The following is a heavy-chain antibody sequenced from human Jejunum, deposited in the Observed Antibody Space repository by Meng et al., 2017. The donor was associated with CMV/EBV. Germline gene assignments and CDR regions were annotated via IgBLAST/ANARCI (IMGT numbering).Heavy chain of an antibody. Sequence: QVQLGRSGAEVKKLGASVKVSSKASGYTFTSYGISWVRQAPGQGLEWMGWISAYNGNTNYAQKLQGRVTMTTDTSTSTAYMELRSLRSDDTAVYYCARARLGGYCSSTSCADNWFDPWGQGTLVTVSS. CDR3: ARARLGGYCSSTSCADNWFDP. CDR2: ISAYNGNT. J-gene: IGHJ5*02. CDR1: GYTFTSYG. D-gene: IGHD2-2*01. V-gene: IGHV1-18*01.